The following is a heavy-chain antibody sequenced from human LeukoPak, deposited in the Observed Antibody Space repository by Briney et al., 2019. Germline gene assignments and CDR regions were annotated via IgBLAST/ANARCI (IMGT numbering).Heavy chain of an antibody. CDR3: ARSNRGAKLRYFDWLGFPYYYYYYMDV. D-gene: IGHD3-9*01. Sequence: ASVKVSCKASGYTFTGYYMHWVRQAPGQGLEWMGIINPSGGSTSYAQKFQGRVTMTRDTSTSTVYMELRSLRSEDTAVYYCARSNRGAKLRYFDWLGFPYYYYYYMDVWGKGTTVTISS. CDR1: GYTFTGYY. CDR2: INPSGGST. J-gene: IGHJ6*03. V-gene: IGHV1-46*01.